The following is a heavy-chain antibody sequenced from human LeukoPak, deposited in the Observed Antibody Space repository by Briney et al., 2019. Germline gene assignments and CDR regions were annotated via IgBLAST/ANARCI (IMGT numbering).Heavy chain of an antibody. J-gene: IGHJ3*02. Sequence: SETLSLTCTVSGGSISSYYWSRIRQPPGKGLEWIGYIYYSGSTNYNPSLKSRVTISVDTSKNQFSLKLSSVTAADTAVYYCAAGAAQGAFDIWGQGTMVTVSS. CDR2: IYYSGST. V-gene: IGHV4-59*01. D-gene: IGHD1-26*01. CDR3: AAGAAQGAFDI. CDR1: GGSISSYY.